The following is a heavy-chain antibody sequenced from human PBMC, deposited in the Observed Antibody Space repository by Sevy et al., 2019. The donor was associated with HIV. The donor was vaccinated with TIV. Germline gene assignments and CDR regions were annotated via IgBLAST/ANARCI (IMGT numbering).Heavy chain of an antibody. D-gene: IGHD3-22*01. Sequence: ASVKVSCKVSGYTLSQLSIHWGRQVPGKGLEWRGSFEPEEDETIYAQKFQGRVTMTEDRSTDTAYMELSSLRSEDTAVYYCATTKDYYDSSGSPFDYWGQGTLVTVSS. J-gene: IGHJ4*02. CDR1: GYTLSQLS. CDR3: ATTKDYYDSSGSPFDY. CDR2: FEPEEDET. V-gene: IGHV1-24*01.